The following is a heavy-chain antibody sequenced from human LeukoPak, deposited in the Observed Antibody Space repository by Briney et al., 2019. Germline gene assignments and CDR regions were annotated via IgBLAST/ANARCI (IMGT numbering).Heavy chain of an antibody. Sequence: GGSLRLSCAASGFSVSGNYMSWVRQAPGKGLTWVSVIYSSGSTYYADSVKGRFAISRDDSKNTLHLQMNSLRAEDTAMYYCTRAHGRITRDAYLDYWGQGTLVTVSS. V-gene: IGHV3-53*01. CDR3: TRAHGRITRDAYLDY. CDR2: IYSSGST. J-gene: IGHJ4*02. CDR1: GFSVSGNY. D-gene: IGHD3-10*01.